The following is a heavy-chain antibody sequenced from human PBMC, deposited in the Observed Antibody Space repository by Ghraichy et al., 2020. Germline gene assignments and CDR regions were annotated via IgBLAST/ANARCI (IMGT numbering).Heavy chain of an antibody. CDR1: GFTFSSYW. Sequence: GALRLSCAASGFTFSSYWMHWVRQAPGKGLVWVSRINGDGSSTSYADSVKGRFTISRDNAKNTLYLQMNSLRAEDTAVYYCARDLAYSGYDTWFDPWGQGTLVTVSS. CDR2: INGDGSST. J-gene: IGHJ5*02. D-gene: IGHD5-12*01. V-gene: IGHV3-74*01. CDR3: ARDLAYSGYDTWFDP.